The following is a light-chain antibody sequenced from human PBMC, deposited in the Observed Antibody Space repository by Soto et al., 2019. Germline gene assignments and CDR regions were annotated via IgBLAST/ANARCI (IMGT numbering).Light chain of an antibody. CDR2: DAS. CDR3: QQYGSSPWT. V-gene: IGKV1-5*01. J-gene: IGKJ1*01. Sequence: GDRVTITCRASQSLNNRLAWYQQKPGKAPKLLIYDASTLESGVSSRFSGTGSETDFTLTISRLEPEDFAVYYCQQYGSSPWTFGQGTKVDIK. CDR1: QSLNNR.